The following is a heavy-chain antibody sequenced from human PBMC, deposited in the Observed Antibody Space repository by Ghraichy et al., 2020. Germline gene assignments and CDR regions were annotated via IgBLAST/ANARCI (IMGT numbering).Heavy chain of an antibody. D-gene: IGHD2-21*02. CDR2: IFSGDST. V-gene: IGHV3-53*01. CDR3: ARVSVEAAHFDY. Sequence: GGSLRLSCAASGFTVSSNYMIWVRQAPGKGLEWVSVIFSGDSTYHADSVKGRFTISRDNSKNTLYLQMNSLRADDTAVYYCARVSVEAAHFDYWGQGTLVTVSS. J-gene: IGHJ4*02. CDR1: GFTVSSNY.